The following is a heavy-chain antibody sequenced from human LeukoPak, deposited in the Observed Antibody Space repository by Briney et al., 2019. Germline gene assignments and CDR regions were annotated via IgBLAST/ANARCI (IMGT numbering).Heavy chain of an antibody. CDR1: RFTFSNYW. J-gene: IGHJ4*02. D-gene: IGHD2-21*02. CDR3: ARWGPHCVGDYCPALDS. Sequence: GGSLRLSCVASRFTFSNYWMSWVRQAPGKGLEWVANINQDGSKKVYADSMKGRFTISRDNAKESLYLQLNSLRADDTAVYYCARWGPHCVGDYCPALDSWGQGTLVTVSS. V-gene: IGHV3-7*01. CDR2: INQDGSKK.